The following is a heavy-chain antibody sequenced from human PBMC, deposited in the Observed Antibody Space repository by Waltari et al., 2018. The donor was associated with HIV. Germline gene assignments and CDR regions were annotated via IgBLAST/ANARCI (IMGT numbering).Heavy chain of an antibody. Sequence: QVQLVESGGGVVQPGRSLRLSCAASGFTFSSYGMYWGRQAPGKGLEWVAVIWYDGSNKYYADSVKGRFTISRDNSKNTLYLQMNSLRAEDTAMYYCAKIGEDGGMDVWGQGTTVTVSS. V-gene: IGHV3-30*18. CDR3: AKIGEDGGMDV. CDR2: IWYDGSNK. J-gene: IGHJ6*02. CDR1: GFTFSSYG.